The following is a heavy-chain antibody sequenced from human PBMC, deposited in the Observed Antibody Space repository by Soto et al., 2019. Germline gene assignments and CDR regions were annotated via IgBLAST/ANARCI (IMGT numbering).Heavy chain of an antibody. CDR2: VSGPGGSA. CDR1: GFTFSSYA. J-gene: IGHJ4*02. D-gene: IGHD4-17*01. Sequence: EVQLLESGGGLVRPGGSLRLSCAASGFTFSSYAMTWVRQAPGKGLEWVSGVSGPGGSAYYADSVKGRFTISRDKSTNTLYLHINSLRAEDTAVYYCARGSAYSDYDLEYWGQGTLVTVSS. V-gene: IGHV3-23*01. CDR3: ARGSAYSDYDLEY.